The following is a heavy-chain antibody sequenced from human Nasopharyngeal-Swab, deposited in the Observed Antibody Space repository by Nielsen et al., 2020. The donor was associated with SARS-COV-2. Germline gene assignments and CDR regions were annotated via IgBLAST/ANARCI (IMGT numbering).Heavy chain of an antibody. V-gene: IGHV4-59*08. CDR1: GGSISSYY. CDR3: ARSTYCGGDCQNYFDY. Sequence: SETLSLTCTVSGGSISSYYWSWIRQPPGKGLEWIGYIYYSGSTNYNPSLKSRVTISVDTSKNQFSLKLSSVTAADTAVYYCARSTYCGGDCQNYFDYWGQGTLVTASS. J-gene: IGHJ4*02. CDR2: IYYSGST. D-gene: IGHD2-21*02.